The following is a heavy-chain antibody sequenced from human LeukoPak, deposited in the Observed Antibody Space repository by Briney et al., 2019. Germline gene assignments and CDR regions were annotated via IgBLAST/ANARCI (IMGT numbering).Heavy chain of an antibody. CDR1: GYTFTGYY. V-gene: IGHV1-2*02. J-gene: IGHJ1*01. D-gene: IGHD3-22*01. CDR3: ARDGVGYYDSSGYYYFQH. Sequence: ASVKVSCKASGYTFTGYYMHWVRQAPGQGLDWMGWINPNSGGTNYAQKFQGRVTMTRDTSISTAYMELSRLRSDDTAVYYCARDGVGYYDSSGYYYFQHWGQGTLVTVSS. CDR2: INPNSGGT.